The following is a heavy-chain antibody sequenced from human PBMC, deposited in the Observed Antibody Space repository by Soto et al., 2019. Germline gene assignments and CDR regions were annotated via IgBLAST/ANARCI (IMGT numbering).Heavy chain of an antibody. Sequence: QVQLVQSGAEVKKPGASVKVSCKASGYTFTSYGISWVRQAPGQGLEWMGWISAYNGNTNYAQKLQGRVTMTTDTSTSTAYMELRSLRSDDTAVYYCASTPFLGYCSGGSCPTPPKPGDFRGQGTLVTVSS. CDR1: GYTFTSYG. CDR3: ASTPFLGYCSGGSCPTPPKPGDF. J-gene: IGHJ4*02. CDR2: ISAYNGNT. D-gene: IGHD2-15*01. V-gene: IGHV1-18*01.